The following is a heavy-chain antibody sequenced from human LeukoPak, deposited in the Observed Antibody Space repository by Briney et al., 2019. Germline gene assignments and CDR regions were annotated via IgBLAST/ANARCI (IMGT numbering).Heavy chain of an antibody. V-gene: IGHV4-34*01. D-gene: IGHD6-19*01. Sequence: GSLRLSCAASGFTFSSYAMSWVRQAPGKGLEWIGEINHSGSTNYNPSLKSRVTISVDTSKNQFSLKLSSVTAADTAVYYCARGRAGTPLNWGQGTLVTVSS. CDR3: ARGRAGTPLN. J-gene: IGHJ4*02. CDR1: GFTFSSYA. CDR2: INHSGST.